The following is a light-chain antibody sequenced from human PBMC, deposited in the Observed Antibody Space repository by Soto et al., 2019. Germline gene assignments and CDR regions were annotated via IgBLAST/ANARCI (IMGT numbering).Light chain of an antibody. CDR1: SSDVGVYKY. CDR3: CSYAGDYPFV. J-gene: IGLJ1*01. Sequence: QSALIQPRSVSGSPGQSVTISCTGTSSDVGVYKYVSWYRQHPGKAPKLMIYDVITRPPGVPDRFSGSESGNTASLTISGLQAEDEADYYCCSYAGDYPFVFVPGTKLTVL. CDR2: DVI. V-gene: IGLV2-11*01.